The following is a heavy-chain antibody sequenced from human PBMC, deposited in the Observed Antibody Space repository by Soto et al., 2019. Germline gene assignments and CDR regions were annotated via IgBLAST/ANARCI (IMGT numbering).Heavy chain of an antibody. CDR3: ARSSITPRLFMYPFDY. Sequence: ASETLSLTCTVSGGSISSGDYYWGWIRQPPGKGLECIGNIYYDGNTYYNPSLKSRVTISLDTSKNQFSLRLNSVTAADTAVYYCARSSITPRLFMYPFDYWGQGTLVTVSS. D-gene: IGHD6-6*01. J-gene: IGHJ4*02. CDR1: GGSISSGDYY. V-gene: IGHV4-39*01. CDR2: IYYDGNT.